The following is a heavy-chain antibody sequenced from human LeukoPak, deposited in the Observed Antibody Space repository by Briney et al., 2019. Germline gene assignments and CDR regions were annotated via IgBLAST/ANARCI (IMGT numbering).Heavy chain of an antibody. CDR1: GFTFSSYG. CDR3: ARGVGYCSSSRCSPGYYMDV. D-gene: IGHD2-15*01. J-gene: IGHJ6*03. V-gene: IGHV3-21*01. CDR2: ISSSGTYT. Sequence: GRSLRLSCAASGFTFSSYGMHWVRQAPGKGLEWVSRISSSGTYTDYTDSVKGRFTISRDNAKNSLYLQMNSLRAEDTALYFCARGVGYCSSSRCSPGYYMDVWGQGTTVTVFS.